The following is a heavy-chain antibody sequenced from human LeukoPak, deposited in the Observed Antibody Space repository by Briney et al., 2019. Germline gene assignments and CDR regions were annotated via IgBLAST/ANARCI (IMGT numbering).Heavy chain of an antibody. V-gene: IGHV3-74*01. CDR3: ARTGGRLGEKYYYYYCMDV. Sequence: GGSLRLSCAASGFTFSSYWMHWVRQAPGKGLVWVSRINSDGSSTSYADSVKGRFTISRDNAKNTLYLQMNSLRAEDTAVYYCARTGGRLGEKYYYYYCMDVWGKGTTVTISS. D-gene: IGHD1-26*01. J-gene: IGHJ6*03. CDR1: GFTFSSYW. CDR2: INSDGSST.